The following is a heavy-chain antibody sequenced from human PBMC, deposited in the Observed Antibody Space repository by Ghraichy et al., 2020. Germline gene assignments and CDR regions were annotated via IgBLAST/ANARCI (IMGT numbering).Heavy chain of an antibody. J-gene: IGHJ4*02. D-gene: IGHD6-19*01. CDR2: ISYDGSNK. V-gene: IGHV3-30*18. CDR3: AKEGIAVAGTFFDY. CDR1: GFTFSSYG. Sequence: GESLNISCAASGFTFSSYGMHWVRQAPGKGLEWVAVISYDGSNKYYADSVKGRFTISRDNSKNTLYLQMNSLRAEDTAVYYCAKEGIAVAGTFFDYWGQGTLVTVSS.